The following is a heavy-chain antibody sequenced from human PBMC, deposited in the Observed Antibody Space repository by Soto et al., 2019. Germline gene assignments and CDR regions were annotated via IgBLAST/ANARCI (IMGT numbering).Heavy chain of an antibody. CDR1: GYTFTSYG. Sequence: QVQLVQSGAEVKKPGASVRVSCKASGYTFTSYGISWVRQAPGQGLEWMGWISAYNGNTNYAQKLQGRVTMTTDTSTSTAYMELRSLRSDDTAVYYCAREGYYYGSGSSQWGLNYWGQGTLVTVSS. D-gene: IGHD3-10*01. CDR2: ISAYNGNT. J-gene: IGHJ4*02. CDR3: AREGYYYGSGSSQWGLNY. V-gene: IGHV1-18*01.